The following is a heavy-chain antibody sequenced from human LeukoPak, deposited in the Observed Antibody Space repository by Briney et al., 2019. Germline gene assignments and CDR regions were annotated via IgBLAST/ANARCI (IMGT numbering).Heavy chain of an antibody. CDR2: INYSGST. J-gene: IGHJ4*02. Sequence: SETLSLTCTVSGGSISSSSYYWGWIRQPPGKGLEWIGSINYSGSTYYNPSLKSRVTISVDTSKNQFSLKLSSVTAADTAVYYCARSPPTTGTTWYFDYWGQGTLVTVSS. CDR1: GGSISSSSYY. V-gene: IGHV4-39*01. CDR3: ARSPPTTGTTWYFDY. D-gene: IGHD1-1*01.